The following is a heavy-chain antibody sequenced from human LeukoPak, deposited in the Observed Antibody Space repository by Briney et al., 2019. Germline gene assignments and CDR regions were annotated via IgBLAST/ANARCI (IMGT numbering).Heavy chain of an antibody. CDR3: ARRPYCSSTSCPVGWFDP. V-gene: IGHV5-51*01. CDR1: GYSFTSYW. J-gene: IGHJ5*02. CDR2: IYPGDSDT. D-gene: IGHD2-2*01. Sequence: GESLKISCKGSGYSFTSYWIGWVRQMPGKGLEWMGIIYPGDSDTRYSPSFQGQVTISADKSISTAYLQWSSLKASDTAMYYCARRPYCSSTSCPVGWFDPWGQGTLVTVST.